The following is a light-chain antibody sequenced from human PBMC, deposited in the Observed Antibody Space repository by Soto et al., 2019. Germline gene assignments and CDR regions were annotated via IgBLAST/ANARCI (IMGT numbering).Light chain of an antibody. Sequence: FMTLTPATLSVSPGERSTLSCRASQSVSSKLAWFQQKPGQAPSLLIYGVSTRATGVPVRFSGSGSGTEFTLTINSLQSEDFALYYCLQYNDWVPTVGQGTKVDIK. CDR1: QSVSSK. V-gene: IGKV3-15*01. CDR2: GVS. CDR3: LQYNDWVPT. J-gene: IGKJ1*01.